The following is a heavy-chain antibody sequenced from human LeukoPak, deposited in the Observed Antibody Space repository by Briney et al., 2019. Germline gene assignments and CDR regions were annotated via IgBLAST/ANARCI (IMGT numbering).Heavy chain of an antibody. Sequence: PSETLSLTCTVSGGSISSSSYYWGWIRQPPGKGLEGIVSIYYSGSTYYNPSLKSRVTISVDTSKNQFSLKLSSVTAADTAVYYCASLLLDPGYYYYMDVWGKGTTVTVSS. CDR3: ASLLLDPGYYYYMDV. CDR1: GGSISSSSYY. J-gene: IGHJ6*03. CDR2: IYYSGST. D-gene: IGHD3/OR15-3a*01. V-gene: IGHV4-39*01.